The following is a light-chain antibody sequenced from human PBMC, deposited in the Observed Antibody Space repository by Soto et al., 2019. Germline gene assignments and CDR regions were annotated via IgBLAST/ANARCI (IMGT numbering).Light chain of an antibody. CDR2: GAA. CDR1: QSVFSS. V-gene: IGKV3-15*01. CDR3: QQYNNWPLT. J-gene: IGKJ4*01. Sequence: EIVMTQSPATLSVSPGERATLSCRASQSVFSSLAWFQQKPGQAPRLLIYGAATRATGIPARFSGSGSGTEFTLTISSLQSEDFAAYYCQQYNNWPLTFGGGTKVDIK.